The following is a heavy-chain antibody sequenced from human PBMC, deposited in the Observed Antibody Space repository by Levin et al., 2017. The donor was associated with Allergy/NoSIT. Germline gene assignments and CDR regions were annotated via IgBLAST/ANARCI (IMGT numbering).Heavy chain of an antibody. CDR2: ISDSGSST. D-gene: IGHD1-26*01. Sequence: GESLKISCAASGFTFSSHAMSWVRQAPGKGLEWVSIISDSGSSTYYVDSVRGRITISRDNSKNTLYLQMNSLRAEDTAVYYCAKDPRSGTYPRYWYFDLWGRGTLVTVSS. CDR3: AKDPRSGTYPRYWYFDL. CDR1: GFTFSSHA. J-gene: IGHJ2*01. V-gene: IGHV3-23*01.